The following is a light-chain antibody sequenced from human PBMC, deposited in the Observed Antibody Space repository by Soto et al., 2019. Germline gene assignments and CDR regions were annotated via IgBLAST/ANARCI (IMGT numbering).Light chain of an antibody. CDR2: EVT. V-gene: IGLV2-14*01. Sequence: QSVLTQPASVSGSPGQSITISCTGTSSDVGGHNYVSWYQQHPGKAPKVMIYEVTNRPSGVSNRFSGSKSGNTASLTISGLQAEDEADYYCSSYSSSSTLRVFGTGTKVTV. J-gene: IGLJ1*01. CDR3: SSYSSSSTLRV. CDR1: SSDVGGHNY.